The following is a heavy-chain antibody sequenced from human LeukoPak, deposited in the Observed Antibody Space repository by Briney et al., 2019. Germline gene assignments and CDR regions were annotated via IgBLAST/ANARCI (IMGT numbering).Heavy chain of an antibody. D-gene: IGHD3-22*01. V-gene: IGHV1-46*01. CDR3: GRGATMILDY. Sequence: ASVKVSCKTSGFTFTDYYIHWVRQAPGQGLEWMGIINPSGGSTSYAQKFQGRVTMTRDMSTSTVYTELSSLRSEDTAVYYCGRGATMILDYWGQGTLVTVSS. J-gene: IGHJ4*02. CDR1: GFTFTDYY. CDR2: INPSGGST.